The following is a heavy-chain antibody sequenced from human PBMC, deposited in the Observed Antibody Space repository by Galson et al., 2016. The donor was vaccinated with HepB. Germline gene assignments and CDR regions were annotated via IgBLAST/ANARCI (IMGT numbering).Heavy chain of an antibody. CDR2: ISSSSSYT. J-gene: IGHJ4*02. D-gene: IGHD3-3*01. CDR1: GFTFIDYY. CDR3: ARDIYDIWSGYYALDY. V-gene: IGHV3-11*06. Sequence: SLRLSSAASGFTFIDYYMTWIRQAPGKGLEWVSYISSSSSYTKYADPVKGRFTVSRDNAKNSLYLQMNSLRAEDTAVYYCARDIYDIWSGYYALDYWGQGTLVTVSS.